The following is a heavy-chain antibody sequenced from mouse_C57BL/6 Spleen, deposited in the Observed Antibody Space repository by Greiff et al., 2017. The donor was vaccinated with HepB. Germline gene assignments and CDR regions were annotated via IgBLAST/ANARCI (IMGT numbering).Heavy chain of an antibody. CDR3: ARDPLRRGYFDY. D-gene: IGHD2-12*01. J-gene: IGHJ2*01. V-gene: IGHV3-6*01. CDR1: GYSITSGYY. CDR2: ISYDGSN. Sequence: EVKLVESGPGLVKPSQSLSLTCSVTGYSITSGYYWNWIRQFPGNKLEWMGYISYDGSNNYNPSLKNRISITRDTSKNQFFLKLNSVTTEDTATYYCARDPLRRGYFDYWGQGTTLTVSS.